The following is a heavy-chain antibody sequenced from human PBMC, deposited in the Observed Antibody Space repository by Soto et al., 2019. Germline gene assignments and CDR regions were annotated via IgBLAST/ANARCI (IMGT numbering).Heavy chain of an antibody. Sequence: QVQLQESGPGLVKPSETLSLTCTVSGGSISSYYWSWIRQPPGKGLEWIGYIYYTGSTLYNPSLMSRVTVSLDTSKSQFSLKLTSVTAADTAVYYCATGGASSKPFDYWGQGALVTVSS. V-gene: IGHV4-59*01. D-gene: IGHD2-15*01. CDR3: ATGGASSKPFDY. J-gene: IGHJ4*02. CDR1: GGSISSYY. CDR2: IYYTGST.